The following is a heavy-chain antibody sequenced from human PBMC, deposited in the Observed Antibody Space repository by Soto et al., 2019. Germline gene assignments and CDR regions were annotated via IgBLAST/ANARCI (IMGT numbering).Heavy chain of an antibody. D-gene: IGHD6-13*01. V-gene: IGHV5-51*01. CDR2: IYPGDSDT. CDR3: ARHGEAAAGMINYFDY. CDR1: GYSFTSYW. Sequence: PGESLQISCKGSGYSFTSYWIGWVRQMPGKGLEWMGIIYPGDSDTRYSPSFQGQVTISADKSISTAYLQWSSLKASDTAMYYCARHGEAAAGMINYFDYWGQGTLVTVSS. J-gene: IGHJ4*02.